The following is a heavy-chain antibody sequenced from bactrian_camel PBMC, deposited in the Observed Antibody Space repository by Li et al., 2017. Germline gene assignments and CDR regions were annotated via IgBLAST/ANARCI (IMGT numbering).Heavy chain of an antibody. V-gene: IGHV3S54*01. Sequence: VQLVESGGGSVQTGGTLRISCTASGDTYCMAWFRQVPGKKREGVAMINTQIGTTYYSDLVKGRFTIAQDNAKNTVYLQMNTLKTEDTAVYYCSTNSYARRPETQGTQVTV. CDR1: GDTYC. D-gene: IGHD1*01. J-gene: IGHJ4*01. CDR2: INTQIGTT.